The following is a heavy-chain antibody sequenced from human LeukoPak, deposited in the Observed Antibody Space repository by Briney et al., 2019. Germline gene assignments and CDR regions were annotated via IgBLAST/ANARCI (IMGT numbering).Heavy chain of an antibody. CDR2: IWYDGSNK. Sequence: GGSLRLSCAASGFTFSSYGMHWVRQAPGKGLEWVAVIWYDGSNKYYADSVKGRFTISRDNSKNTLYLQMNGLRAEDTAVYYCARDGSGYDFDYWGQGTLVTVSS. D-gene: IGHD5-12*01. CDR3: ARDGSGYDFDY. J-gene: IGHJ4*02. CDR1: GFTFSSYG. V-gene: IGHV3-33*01.